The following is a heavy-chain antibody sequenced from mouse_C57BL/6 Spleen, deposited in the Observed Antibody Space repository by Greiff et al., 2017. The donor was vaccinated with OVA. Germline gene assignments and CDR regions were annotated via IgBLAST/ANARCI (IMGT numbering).Heavy chain of an antibody. CDR3: TIVYDGYSYFDY. CDR1: GYTFTDYE. Sequence: QVQLQQSGAELVRPGASVTLSCKASGYTFTDYEMHWVKQTPVHGLEWIGAIDPETGGTAYNQKFKGKAILTADKSSSTAYMELRSLTSEDSAVYYCTIVYDGYSYFDYWGQGTTLTVSS. D-gene: IGHD2-3*01. V-gene: IGHV1-15*01. J-gene: IGHJ2*01. CDR2: IDPETGGT.